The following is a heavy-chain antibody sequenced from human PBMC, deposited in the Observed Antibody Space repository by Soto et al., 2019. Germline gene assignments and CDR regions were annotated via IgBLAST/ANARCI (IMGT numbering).Heavy chain of an antibody. Sequence: PVGSLRLSCAASGFTFSDYYMSWIRQAPGKGLEWVSYISSSGSTIYYADSVKGRFTISRDNAKNSLYLQMNSLRAEDTAVYYCARAHSPRLLWSRFFDYWGQGTLVTVSS. CDR2: ISSSGSTI. D-gene: IGHD3-10*01. CDR1: GFTFSDYY. CDR3: ARAHSPRLLWSRFFDY. J-gene: IGHJ4*02. V-gene: IGHV3-11*01.